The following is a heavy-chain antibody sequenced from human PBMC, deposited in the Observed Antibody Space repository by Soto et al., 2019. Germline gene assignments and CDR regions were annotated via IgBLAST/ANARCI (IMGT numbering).Heavy chain of an antibody. CDR1: GFTFSNYA. Sequence: GGSLRLSCAASGFTFSNYAMSWVRQAPGKGLEWVSSISGSTYSTYYADSVKGRFTISRDNSENTLSLQMNSLRTEDTAVYYCARGGRYSYGLDYWGQGTLVTVSS. D-gene: IGHD5-18*01. CDR3: ARGGRYSYGLDY. J-gene: IGHJ4*02. CDR2: ISGSTYST. V-gene: IGHV3-23*01.